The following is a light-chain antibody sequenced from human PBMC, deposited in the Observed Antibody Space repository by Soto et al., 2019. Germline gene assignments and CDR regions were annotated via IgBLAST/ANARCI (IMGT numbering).Light chain of an antibody. CDR2: AAS. CDR1: QSVSSSY. CDR3: QQYNNWPRT. J-gene: IGKJ1*01. Sequence: EIVLTQSAGTLSLSPGERATLSCRASQSVSSSYLAWYQQKPGQAPRLLIYAASSRATGIPDRFSGSGSGTDFTLTINRLEPEDFAVYYCQQYNNWPRTFGQGTKVDIK. V-gene: IGKV3-20*01.